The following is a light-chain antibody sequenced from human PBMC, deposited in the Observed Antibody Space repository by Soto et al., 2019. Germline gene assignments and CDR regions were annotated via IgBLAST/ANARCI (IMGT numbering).Light chain of an antibody. J-gene: IGKJ1*01. CDR2: AAS. V-gene: IGKV1-16*01. CDR3: QKYNSCWT. Sequence: DIQMTQTPSSLSASVGDRVTITFRASQSISRYLNWYQQKPGKAPKPLIYAASSLQSGVPSRFSGSGSGTEFTLTISSLQPEDFATYYCQKYNSCWTFGQGTKVDIK. CDR1: QSISRY.